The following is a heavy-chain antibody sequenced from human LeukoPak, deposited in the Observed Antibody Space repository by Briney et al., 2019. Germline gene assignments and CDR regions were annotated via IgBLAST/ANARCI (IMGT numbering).Heavy chain of an antibody. Sequence: GASVKVSCKASGYTFAAYNIHWVRQAPGQGLEWMGRIHPNSGDTNYAQTFEGRVTMTRDTSISTAYMELTRLRSDDTAMYYCARTYYDTLRGSRGDYWGQGTLVTVSS. CDR3: ARTYYDTLRGSRGDY. CDR2: IHPNSGDT. CDR1: GYTFAAYN. V-gene: IGHV1-2*06. J-gene: IGHJ4*02. D-gene: IGHD3-9*01.